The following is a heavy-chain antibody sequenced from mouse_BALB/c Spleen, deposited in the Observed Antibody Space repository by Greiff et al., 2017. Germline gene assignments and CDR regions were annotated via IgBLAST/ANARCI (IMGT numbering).Heavy chain of an antibody. D-gene: IGHD2-10*02. CDR1: GYSITSDYA. Sequence: EVKLMESGPGLVKPSQSLSLTCTVTGYSITSDYAWNWIRQFPGNKLEWMGYISYSGSTSYNPSLKSRISITRDTSKNQFFLQLNSVTTEDTATYYCARRGPSTWFAYWGQGTLVTVSA. CDR2: ISYSGST. V-gene: IGHV3-2*02. CDR3: ARRGPSTWFAY. J-gene: IGHJ3*01.